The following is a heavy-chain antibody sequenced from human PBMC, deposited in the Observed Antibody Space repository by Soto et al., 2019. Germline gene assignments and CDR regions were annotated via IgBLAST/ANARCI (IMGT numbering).Heavy chain of an antibody. D-gene: IGHD6-25*01. CDR3: AGQTFTIAAASYGRSNWFDP. J-gene: IGHJ5*02. CDR1: GGSITSSSHF. CDR2: IYFTGNT. V-gene: IGHV4-39*01. Sequence: SETLSLTCSASGGSITSSSHFWGWVRQPPGKGLEWIGTIYFTGNTYYTPPLKSRLTMSIDTSKNEFSLRLNSVTAADTAVYYCAGQTFTIAAASYGRSNWFDPWGPGTLVTVSS.